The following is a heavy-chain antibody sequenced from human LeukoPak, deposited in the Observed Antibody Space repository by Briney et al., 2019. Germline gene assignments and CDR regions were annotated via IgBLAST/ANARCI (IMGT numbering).Heavy chain of an antibody. V-gene: IGHV4-39*07. CDR1: GGSISSSSYY. CDR3: ARDSIAAAGGDY. J-gene: IGHJ4*02. CDR2: IYYSGST. Sequence: SETLSLTCTVSGGSISSSSYYWGWIRQPPGKGLEWIGSIYYSGSTYYNPSLKSRVTISVDTSKNQFSLKLSSVTAADTAVYYCARDSIAAAGGDYWGQGTLVTVSS. D-gene: IGHD6-13*01.